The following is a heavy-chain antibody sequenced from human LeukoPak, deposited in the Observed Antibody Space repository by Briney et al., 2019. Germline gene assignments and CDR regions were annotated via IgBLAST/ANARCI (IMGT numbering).Heavy chain of an antibody. CDR2: INPNSGST. CDR1: GYTFTGYY. J-gene: IGHJ4*02. Sequence: ASVKVSCKASGYTFTGYYMHWVRQAPGQGLEWMGWINPNSGSTNYAQKFQGRVTMTRDTSISTAYMELRRLTADDTAVYYCVSRNSNNNWGQGTLVTVSS. D-gene: IGHD1/OR15-1a*01. CDR3: VSRNSNNN. V-gene: IGHV1-2*02.